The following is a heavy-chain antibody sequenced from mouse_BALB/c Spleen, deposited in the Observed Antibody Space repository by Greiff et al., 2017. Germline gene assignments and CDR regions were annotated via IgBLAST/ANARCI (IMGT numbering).Heavy chain of an antibody. D-gene: IGHD2-14*01. CDR1: GYSITSDYA. CDR2: ISYSGST. J-gene: IGHJ4*01. V-gene: IGHV3-2*02. CDR3: ARHYRYDAMDY. Sequence: EVQLQQSGPGLVKPSQSLSLTCTVTGYSITSDYAWNWIRQFPGNKLEWMGYISYSGSTSYNPSLKSRISIIRDTSKNQFFLQLNSVTTEDTATYYCARHYRYDAMDYWGQGTSVTVSS.